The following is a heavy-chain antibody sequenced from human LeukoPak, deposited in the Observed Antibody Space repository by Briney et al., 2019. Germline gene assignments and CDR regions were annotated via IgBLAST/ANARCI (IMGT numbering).Heavy chain of an antibody. D-gene: IGHD2-2*01. CDR1: GGSVSSRYHY. CDR3: GRGGYCNTATCYPERWFDR. CDR2: IYYSGST. Sequence: SETLSLTCTASGGSVSSRYHYWGWIRQPPGKGLEWIGSIYYSGSTSSNPSLKSRVTISVDTSKNQVSLKLSSVTAADTAVYYCGRGGYCNTATCYPERWFDRWGQGTLVTVSS. V-gene: IGHV4-39*01. J-gene: IGHJ5*02.